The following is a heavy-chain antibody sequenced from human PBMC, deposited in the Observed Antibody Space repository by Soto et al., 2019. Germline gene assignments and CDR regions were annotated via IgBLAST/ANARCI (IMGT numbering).Heavy chain of an antibody. CDR2: IIPYYNTL. CDR1: EGTFNSYA. J-gene: IGHJ4*02. CDR3: ASGASRWYPYFFDS. Sequence: QAQVVQSGAEVRKPGSSVKLSCKASEGTFNSYAIAWVRQAPGQGLEWMGGIIPYYNTLNYAQKFQDRVTITADDSTNTVYRALSSLRSDDTAVYFCASGASRWYPYFFDSWAQGTLVTVSS. D-gene: IGHD6-13*01. V-gene: IGHV1-69*01.